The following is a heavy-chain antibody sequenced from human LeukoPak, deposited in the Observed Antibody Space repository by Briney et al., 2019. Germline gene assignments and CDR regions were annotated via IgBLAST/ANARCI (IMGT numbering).Heavy chain of an antibody. CDR1: GFTVSNNY. CDR2: IYTAGDT. CDR3: ARVVTDYYYAMDV. J-gene: IGHJ6*02. V-gene: IGHV3-53*04. Sequence: GGSLRLSCAVSGFTVSNNYMNWVRQAPGKGLEWVSVIYTAGDTYYADSVKGRFTISRHNSKNTLYLQMNGLRAEDTAVYYCARVVTDYYYAMDVWGQGTTVTVAS. D-gene: IGHD3-16*02.